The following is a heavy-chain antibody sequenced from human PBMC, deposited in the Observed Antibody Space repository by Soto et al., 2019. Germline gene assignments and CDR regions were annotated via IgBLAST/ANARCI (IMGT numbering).Heavy chain of an antibody. CDR3: ARESYYYGMDV. CDR1: GGTFGSYT. CDR2: IIPILGIA. V-gene: IGHV1-69*04. Sequence: SVKVSCTASGGTFGSYTISWVRQAPGQGLEWMGRIIPILGIANYAQKFQGRVTITADKSTSTAYMELSSLRSEDTAVYYCARESYYYGMDVWGQGTTVTVSS. J-gene: IGHJ6*02.